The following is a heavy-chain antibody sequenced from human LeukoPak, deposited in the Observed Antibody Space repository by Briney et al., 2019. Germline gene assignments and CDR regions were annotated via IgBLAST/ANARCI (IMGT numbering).Heavy chain of an antibody. CDR3: ARSFDRIGLRLSGAFDI. CDR1: GGSFSGYY. Sequence: SETLSLTCAVYGGSFSGYYWSWIRQPPGKGLERIGEINHSGSTNYNPSLKSRVTISVDTSKNQFSLKLSSVTAADTAVYYCARSFDRIGLRLSGAFDIWGQGSMVTVSS. J-gene: IGHJ3*02. D-gene: IGHD3-16*02. CDR2: INHSGST. V-gene: IGHV4-34*01.